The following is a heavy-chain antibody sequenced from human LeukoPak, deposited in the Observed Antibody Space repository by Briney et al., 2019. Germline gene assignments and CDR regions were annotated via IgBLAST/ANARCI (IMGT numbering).Heavy chain of an antibody. V-gene: IGHV3-30-3*01. CDR3: ARDHGGGGSSKDY. CDR2: ISYDGSNK. Sequence: PGGSLGLSCAASGFTFSSYAMHWVRQAPGKGLEWVAVISYDGSNKYYADSVKGRFTISRDNSKNTLYLQMNSLRAEDTAVYYCARDHGGGGSSKDYWGQGTLVTVSS. CDR1: GFTFSSYA. J-gene: IGHJ4*02. D-gene: IGHD2-2*01.